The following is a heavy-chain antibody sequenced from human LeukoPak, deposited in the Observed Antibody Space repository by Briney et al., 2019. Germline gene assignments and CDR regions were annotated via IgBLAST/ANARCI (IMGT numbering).Heavy chain of an antibody. J-gene: IGHJ4*02. Sequence: IIPIFGTANYAQKFQGRVTITADESTSTAYMELSSLRSEDTAVYYCASNSGYDSDYFDYWGQGTLVTVSS. CDR3: ASNSGYDSDYFDY. D-gene: IGHD5-12*01. V-gene: IGHV1-69*01. CDR2: IIPIFGTA.